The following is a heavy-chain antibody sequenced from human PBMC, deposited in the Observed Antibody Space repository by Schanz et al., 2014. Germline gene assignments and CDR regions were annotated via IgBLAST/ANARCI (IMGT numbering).Heavy chain of an antibody. Sequence: QLQLVQSGAEVKKPGSSVKVSCKLSGGTFSSYTISWMRQAPGQGLEWMGKIIPVLNIATYAQKFQGRVTMTRDTSTSTVYMELSSLRAEDTSVYYCARDGVDAAAGGNYWGQGPLVTVSS. CDR2: IIPVLNIA. CDR1: GGTFSSYT. D-gene: IGHD6-13*01. J-gene: IGHJ4*02. V-gene: IGHV1-69*08. CDR3: ARDGVDAAAGGNY.